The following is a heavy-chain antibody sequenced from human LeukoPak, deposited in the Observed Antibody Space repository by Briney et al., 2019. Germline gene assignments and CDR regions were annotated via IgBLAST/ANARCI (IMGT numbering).Heavy chain of an antibody. CDR2: LSGTGGST. J-gene: IGHJ5*02. D-gene: IGHD3-22*01. V-gene: IGHV3-23*01. CDR3: ATDFYDTT. CDR1: GFTFSNYA. Sequence: GGSLRLSCAASGFTFSNYAMSWVRQAPGKGLEWVSTLSGTGGSTYYADSVKGRFTISRDNSKNTLYLQVSSLRAEDTAVYYCATDFYDTTWGQGTLVTVSS.